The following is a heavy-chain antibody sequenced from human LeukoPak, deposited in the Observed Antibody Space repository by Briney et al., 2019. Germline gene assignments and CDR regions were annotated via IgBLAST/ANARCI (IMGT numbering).Heavy chain of an antibody. Sequence: PGGSLRLSRAASGFTFIGHNMNWVRQAPGKGLEWVSFVSISSGTIYYADSVKGRFRISRDNAKSSLDLEMNSLRAEDTAVYYCARAMSTFGGVRNYFDSWGQGTLVTVSS. D-gene: IGHD3-16*01. CDR2: VSISSGTI. CDR1: GFTFIGHN. J-gene: IGHJ4*02. V-gene: IGHV3-48*04. CDR3: ARAMSTFGGVRNYFDS.